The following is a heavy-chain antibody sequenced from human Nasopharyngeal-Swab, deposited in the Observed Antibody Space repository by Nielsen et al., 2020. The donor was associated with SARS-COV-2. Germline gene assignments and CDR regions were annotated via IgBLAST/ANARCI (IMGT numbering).Heavy chain of an antibody. CDR2: INHIGST. D-gene: IGHD4-17*01. CDR1: GGSFTTYS. CDR3: ARGRYYGDYDY. V-gene: IGHV4-34*01. J-gene: IGHJ4*02. Sequence: GSLRLSCAVYGGSFTTYSWIWIRQPPGEGLEWIGKINHIGSTNYNTYNPSLNSRVTISLATSKNQFSLTLTSVTAADTAIYFCARGRYYGDYDYWGQGALVTVSS.